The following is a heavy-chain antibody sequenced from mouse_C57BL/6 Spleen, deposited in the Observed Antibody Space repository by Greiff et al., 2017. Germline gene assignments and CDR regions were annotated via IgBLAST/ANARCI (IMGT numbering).Heavy chain of an antibody. CDR1: GYTFTSYW. CDR2: IDPSDSET. Sequence: VQLQQPGAELVRPGSSVKLSCKASGYTFTSYWMHWVKQRPIQGLEWIGNIDPSDSETHYNQKFKDKATLTVDKSSSTAYMQLSSLTSEDSAVYYCARLYYDYDEGYCDVWGTGTTVTVSS. D-gene: IGHD2-4*01. J-gene: IGHJ1*03. CDR3: ARLYYDYDEGYCDV. V-gene: IGHV1-52*01.